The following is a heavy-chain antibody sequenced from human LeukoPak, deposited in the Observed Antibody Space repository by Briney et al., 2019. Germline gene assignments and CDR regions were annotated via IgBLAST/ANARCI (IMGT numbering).Heavy chain of an antibody. V-gene: IGHV1-69*06. CDR2: SIPIFGTA. J-gene: IGHJ3*02. CDR3: ARVRDCSTSSCYSSDSQLLWCGESYSGDQGSAFYS. Sequence: SEKVSCKGSGGAFTSYAISWVRQAPGQGLEWMGGSIPIFGTANYAHKFQGRVTIIADKSTRTPYIEMSRLRSEDTALYYCARVRDCSTSSCYSSDSQLLWCGESYSGDQGSAFYSWGQGTMVTVS. CDR1: GGAFTSYA. D-gene: IGHD2-2*02.